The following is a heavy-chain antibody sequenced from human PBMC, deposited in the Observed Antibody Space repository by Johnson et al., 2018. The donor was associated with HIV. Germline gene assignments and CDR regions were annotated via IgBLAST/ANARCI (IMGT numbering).Heavy chain of an antibody. CDR2: ISYDGSNK. D-gene: IGHD2-21*01. Sequence: QVQLVESWGGVVQPGRSLRLSCAASGFTFSSYGMHWVRQAPGKGLEWVAVISYDGSNKYYADSVKGRFTISRDNSKNTLYLQMNSLRAEDTAVYYCAKERMGLAYCGGECWEDAFDIWGQGTMVTVSS. CDR3: AKERMGLAYCGGECWEDAFDI. V-gene: IGHV3-30*18. CDR1: GFTFSSYG. J-gene: IGHJ3*02.